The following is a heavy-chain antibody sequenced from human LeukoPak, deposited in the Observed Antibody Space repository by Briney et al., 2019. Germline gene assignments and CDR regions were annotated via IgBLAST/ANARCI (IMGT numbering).Heavy chain of an antibody. CDR3: ARGLYYYDSSGYLYYFDY. CDR1: GGSISSGSYY. D-gene: IGHD3-22*01. CDR2: IYTSGST. J-gene: IGHJ4*02. V-gene: IGHV4-61*02. Sequence: KPSQTLSLTCTVSGGSISSGSYYRSWIRQPAGKGLEWIGRIYTSGSTNYNPSLKSRVTISVDTSKNQFSLKLSSVTAADTAVYYCARGLYYYDSSGYLYYFDYWGQGTLVTVSS.